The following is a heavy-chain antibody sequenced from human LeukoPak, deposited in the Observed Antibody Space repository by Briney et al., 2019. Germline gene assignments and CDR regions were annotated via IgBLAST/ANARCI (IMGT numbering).Heavy chain of an antibody. V-gene: IGHV1-8*03. CDR3: ARGTSITIFGVVIRGYYYMDV. J-gene: IGHJ6*03. Sequence: SVKVSCKASGYTFTSYDINWVRQATGQGLEWMGWMNPNSGNTGYAQKFQGRVTITRNTSISTAYMELSSLRSEDTAVYYCARGTSITIFGVVIRGYYYMDVWGKGTTVTVSS. CDR2: MNPNSGNT. CDR1: GYTFTSYD. D-gene: IGHD3-3*01.